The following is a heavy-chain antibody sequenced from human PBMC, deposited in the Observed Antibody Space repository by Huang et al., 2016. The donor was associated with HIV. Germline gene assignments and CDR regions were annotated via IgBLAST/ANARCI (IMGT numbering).Heavy chain of an antibody. J-gene: IGHJ4*02. CDR3: ARYRLTGTFLDS. V-gene: IGHV7-4-1*02. Sequence: QVQLVQSGSELRKPGASVKVSCKASGYTFTTYSLIWVRQAPGQGLEWMGWSNTKTGKPTYAQGFTGRFVFSVDTTVSTAYLQISSLKTDDTAKYFCARYRLTGTFLDSWGQGTQVTVSS. CDR2: SNTKTGKP. D-gene: IGHD3-9*01. CDR1: GYTFTTYS.